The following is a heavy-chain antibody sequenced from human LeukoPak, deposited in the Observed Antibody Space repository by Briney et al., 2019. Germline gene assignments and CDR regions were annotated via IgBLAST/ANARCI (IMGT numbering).Heavy chain of an antibody. Sequence: GGSLRLSCAASGFTFSSYSMNWVRQAPGKGLEWVSSISGSSSYIYYADSVKGRFTISRDNAKNSLYLQMNSLRAEDTAVYYCARAYGSGSYCPNYWGQGTLVTVSS. V-gene: IGHV3-21*01. CDR1: GFTFSSYS. CDR2: ISGSSSYI. D-gene: IGHD3-10*01. CDR3: ARAYGSGSYCPNY. J-gene: IGHJ4*02.